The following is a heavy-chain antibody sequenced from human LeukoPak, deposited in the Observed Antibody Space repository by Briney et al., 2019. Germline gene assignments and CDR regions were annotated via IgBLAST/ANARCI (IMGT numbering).Heavy chain of an antibody. J-gene: IGHJ6*02. D-gene: IGHD5-24*01. CDR3: ARLSRWSNYFYGMDV. Sequence: SETLSLTCTVSGGSISSYYWSWIRQPPGKGLEWIGYIYDSGRTDYNPSLKSRFTISVDTAKKQFSLRLSSLTAADTAVFYCARLSRWSNYFYGMDVWGQGTTVTVSS. CDR2: IYDSGRT. V-gene: IGHV4-59*08. CDR1: GGSISSYY.